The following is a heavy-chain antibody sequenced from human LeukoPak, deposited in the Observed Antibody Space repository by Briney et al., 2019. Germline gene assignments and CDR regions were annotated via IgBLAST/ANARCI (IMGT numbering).Heavy chain of an antibody. CDR3: ARGVPAAYYDFWSGYWFDP. Sequence: SETLSLTCAVYGGSFSGYYWSWIRQPPGKGLEWIGYIYYSGSTNYNPSLKSRVTISVDTSKNQFSLKLSSVTAADTAVYYCARGVPAAYYDFWSGYWFDPWGQGTLVTVSS. D-gene: IGHD3-3*01. V-gene: IGHV4-59*01. J-gene: IGHJ5*02. CDR1: GGSFSGYY. CDR2: IYYSGST.